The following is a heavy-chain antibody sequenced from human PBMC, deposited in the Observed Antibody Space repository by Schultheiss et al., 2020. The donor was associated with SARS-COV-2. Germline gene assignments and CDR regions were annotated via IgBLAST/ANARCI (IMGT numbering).Heavy chain of an antibody. J-gene: IGHJ1*01. CDR1: GGSISSSSYY. V-gene: IGHV4-39*01. CDR2: IYYSGST. CDR3: ARPGRHYDFWSGYYPEYFQH. D-gene: IGHD3-3*01. Sequence: SETLSLTCTVSGGSISSSSYYWGWIRQPPGKGLEWIGSIYYSGSTYYNPSLKSRVTISVDTSKNQFSLKLSSVTAADTAVYYCARPGRHYDFWSGYYPEYFQHWGQGTLVTVSS.